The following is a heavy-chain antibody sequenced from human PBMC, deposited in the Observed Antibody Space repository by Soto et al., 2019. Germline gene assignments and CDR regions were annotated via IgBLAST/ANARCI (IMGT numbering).Heavy chain of an antibody. CDR3: AREAGPDRWFDP. V-gene: IGHV4-4*07. D-gene: IGHD6-19*01. CDR2: ISTSGTT. Sequence: SETLSLTCTVSGASISSYFWAWIRQPAGKGLDWIGRISTSGTTNYNPSLKSRVTMSVDTSKNHFSLNLSSVTAADTAVYYCAREAGPDRWFDPWGQGTLVTVSS. J-gene: IGHJ5*02. CDR1: GASISSYF.